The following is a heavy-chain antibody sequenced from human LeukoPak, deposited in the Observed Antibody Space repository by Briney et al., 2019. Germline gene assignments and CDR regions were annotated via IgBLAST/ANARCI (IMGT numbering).Heavy chain of an antibody. CDR1: GGSLSSGDYY. V-gene: IGHV4-30-4*01. D-gene: IGHD3-22*01. Sequence: SETLSLTCTVSGGSLSSGDYYWSWIRQPAGKGLEWIAYMYYSGSTYYNPSLKSRVTMSADTSKNQLPLKLSSVTAADTAMYYCARPYYYDSRIDPWGQGILVTVSS. CDR2: MYYSGST. CDR3: ARPYYYDSRIDP. J-gene: IGHJ5*02.